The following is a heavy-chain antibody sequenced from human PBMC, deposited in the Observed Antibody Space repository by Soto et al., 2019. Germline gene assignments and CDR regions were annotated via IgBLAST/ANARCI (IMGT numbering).Heavy chain of an antibody. D-gene: IGHD2-2*01. CDR1: GGSISSGDYS. Sequence: SETLSLTCAVSGGSISSGDYSWSWIRQPRGKGLEWIGYIYHSGPTWYNPSLKSRVTISVDRSKNQFSLRLHSVTAADTAIYYCARGLGYCSTTTCSEDWFDPWGQGTPVTVSS. CDR2: IYHSGPT. J-gene: IGHJ5*02. CDR3: ARGLGYCSTTTCSEDWFDP. V-gene: IGHV4-30-2*01.